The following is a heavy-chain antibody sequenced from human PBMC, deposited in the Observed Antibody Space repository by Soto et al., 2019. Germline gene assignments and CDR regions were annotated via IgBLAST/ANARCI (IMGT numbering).Heavy chain of an antibody. CDR3: AKGRAPSGWYPPYYYGMDV. CDR2: VSGSGGNT. D-gene: IGHD6-19*01. CDR1: GFSFSTYA. V-gene: IGHV3-23*01. J-gene: IGHJ6*02. Sequence: VQLLESGGGLLQPGGSLRLSCAASGFSFSTYAMTWVRQAPWKGSEWVSSVSGSGGNTLYADSVKGRFTISRDNSKNTLYLQMNSLRAGDSSVYYCAKGRAPSGWYPPYYYGMDVWGQGTTVIVSS.